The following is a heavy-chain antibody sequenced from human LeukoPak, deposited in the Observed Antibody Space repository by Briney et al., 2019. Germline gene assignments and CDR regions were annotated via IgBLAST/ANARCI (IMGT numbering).Heavy chain of an antibody. J-gene: IGHJ4*02. CDR1: GDSVSSNIAA. CDR3: GRGGWYVLQ. V-gene: IGHV6-1*01. D-gene: IGHD6-19*01. CDR2: TYFGSKWYA. Sequence: SQTLSLTCAISGDSVSSNIAAWDWIRQSPSRGLEWLGRTYFGSKWYADYAVSVKSRITISPDTSKNQFSLQLNSVTPEDTAVYYCGRGGWYVLQWGQGTLVTVSS.